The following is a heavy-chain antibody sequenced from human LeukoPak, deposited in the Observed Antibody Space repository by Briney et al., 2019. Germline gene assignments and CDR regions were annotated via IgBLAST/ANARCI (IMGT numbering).Heavy chain of an antibody. J-gene: IGHJ4*02. CDR2: IANDGRDK. CDR1: GFTFSKYG. CDR3: ARDGRIGAAAYYFDY. Sequence: TGGSLRLSCAASGFTFSKYGMHWVRQAPGQGLEWVTVIANDGRDKKYGDSVKGRFTISRDNSKNTMYLQMDSLRAEDTAVYYCARDGRIGAAAYYFDYWGQGTLVTVSS. D-gene: IGHD6-13*01. V-gene: IGHV3-30*03.